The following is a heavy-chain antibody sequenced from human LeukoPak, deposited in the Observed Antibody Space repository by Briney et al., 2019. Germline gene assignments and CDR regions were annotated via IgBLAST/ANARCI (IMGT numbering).Heavy chain of an antibody. J-gene: IGHJ4*02. CDR2: IYYAGKT. V-gene: IGHV4-31*03. D-gene: IGHD4-17*01. Sequence: SETLSLTCTVSGASISSSGYYWSWIRQHPGKGLEWIGYIYYAGKTYYNPSLRGRVTMSMDRSKNQFSLKLSSVTAADTAVYCCARGNDYGDYYWGQGTLVTVSS. CDR3: ARGNDYGDYY. CDR1: GASISSSGYY.